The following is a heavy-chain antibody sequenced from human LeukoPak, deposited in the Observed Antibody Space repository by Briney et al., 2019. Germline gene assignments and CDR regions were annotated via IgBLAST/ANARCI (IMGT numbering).Heavy chain of an antibody. CDR3: ARHRNEYDYGDYQVIDY. Sequence: SETLSLTCTVSGGSISSSSYYWGWIRQPPGKGLEWIGSIYYSGSTYYNPSLKSRVTISVDTSKNQFSLRLSSVTAADTAVYYCARHRNEYDYGDYQVIDYWGQGTLVTVSS. CDR2: IYYSGST. V-gene: IGHV4-39*01. CDR1: GGSISSSSYY. J-gene: IGHJ4*02. D-gene: IGHD4-17*01.